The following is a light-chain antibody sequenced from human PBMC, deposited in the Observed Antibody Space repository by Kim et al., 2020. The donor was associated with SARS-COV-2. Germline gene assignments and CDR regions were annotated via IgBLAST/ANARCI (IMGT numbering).Light chain of an antibody. CDR1: QSVRSN. CDR3: QQYTNWLPEYT. Sequence: EIVMTQSPATLSVSPGERATLSCRASQSVRSNLAWYQQKPSQAPRLLIYAASTRATGIPARFSGSGSGTEFTLTISSLQSEDFAVYYCQQYTNWLPEYTFGQGTKLEI. V-gene: IGKV3-15*01. CDR2: AAS. J-gene: IGKJ2*01.